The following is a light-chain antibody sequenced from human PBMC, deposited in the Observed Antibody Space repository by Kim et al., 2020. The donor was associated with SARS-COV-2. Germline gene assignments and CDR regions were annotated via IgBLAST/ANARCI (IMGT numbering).Light chain of an antibody. CDR1: QSIRST. CDR3: QQYSDWPLT. V-gene: IGKV3-15*01. CDR2: GIS. J-gene: IGKJ4*01. Sequence: EIVMTQSPATLSVSPGERATLSCRASQSIRSTFLAWYQQKPGQTPRLLVYGISTRATGVPARFSGGGSGTDFTLTISSLQSEDYAVYYCQQYSDWPLTFGGGTKVDIK.